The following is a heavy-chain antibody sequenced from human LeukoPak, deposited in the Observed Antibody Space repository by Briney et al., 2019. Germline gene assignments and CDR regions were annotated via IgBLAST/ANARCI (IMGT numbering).Heavy chain of an antibody. Sequence: SETLSLTCSVSGGSVSSYYWSWIRQSPGKGLEWIGYIHNSGRTNYNPSLKSRVTGFVDTSKNQVSLRLSSVTAADTAVYYCARKNDFEIWGQGTLVTVSS. CDR1: GGSVSSYY. V-gene: IGHV4-4*08. D-gene: IGHD2/OR15-2a*01. CDR3: ARKNDFEI. J-gene: IGHJ3*02. CDR2: IHNSGRT.